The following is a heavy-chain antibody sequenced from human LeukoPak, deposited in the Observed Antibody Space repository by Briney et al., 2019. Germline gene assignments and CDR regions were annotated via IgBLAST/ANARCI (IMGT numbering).Heavy chain of an antibody. CDR1: GFTFSNYW. CDR3: ARDWDDSGWSFDY. J-gene: IGHJ4*02. Sequence: GGSLRLSCAASGFTFSNYWMSWVRQAPGKGLEWVANIKTDGSEKSYVDSVKGRFTISRDNAKNSLFLQMNSLRAEDTAIYYCARDWDDSGWSFDYWGQGTLVTVSS. CDR2: IKTDGSEK. D-gene: IGHD6-19*01. V-gene: IGHV3-7*01.